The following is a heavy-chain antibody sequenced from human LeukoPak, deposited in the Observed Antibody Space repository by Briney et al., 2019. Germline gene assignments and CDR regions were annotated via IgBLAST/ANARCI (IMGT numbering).Heavy chain of an antibody. V-gene: IGHV4-34*01. CDR1: GGSFSGYY. Sequence: SETLSLTCAVYGGSFSGYYWSWIRQPPGKGLEWIGEINHSGSTNYNPSLKSRVTISVDTSKNQFSLKLSSVTAADTAVYYCARVEEGVVVPASYYYYMDVWGKGTTVTVSS. CDR2: INHSGST. CDR3: ARVEEGVVVPASYYYYMDV. J-gene: IGHJ6*03. D-gene: IGHD2-2*01.